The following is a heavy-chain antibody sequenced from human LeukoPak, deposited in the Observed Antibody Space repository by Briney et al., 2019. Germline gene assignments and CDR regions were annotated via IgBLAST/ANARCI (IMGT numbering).Heavy chain of an antibody. CDR1: GFTFSSYS. Sequence: GGSLRLSCAASGFTFSSYSMNWVRQAPGKGLEWVSSISSSSSYIYYADSVKGRFTISRENAKNSLYLQMNSLRAEDTAVYYCARDYIVGATLDYWGQGTLVTVSS. V-gene: IGHV3-21*01. CDR2: ISSSSSYI. D-gene: IGHD1-26*01. J-gene: IGHJ4*02. CDR3: ARDYIVGATLDY.